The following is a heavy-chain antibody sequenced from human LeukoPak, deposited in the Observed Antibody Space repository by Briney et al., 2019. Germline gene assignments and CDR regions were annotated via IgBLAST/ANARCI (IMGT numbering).Heavy chain of an antibody. J-gene: IGHJ6*03. CDR1: GYTFTSYY. CDR3: ARRGGSGWYYYYYMDV. Sequence: ASVKVSCKASGYTFTSYYMHWVRQAPGQGLEWMGIINPSGGSTSYAQKFQGRVTITRNTSISTAYMELSSLRSEDTAVYYCARRGGSGWYYYYYMDVWGKGTTVTVSS. CDR2: INPSGGST. V-gene: IGHV1-46*01. D-gene: IGHD6-19*01.